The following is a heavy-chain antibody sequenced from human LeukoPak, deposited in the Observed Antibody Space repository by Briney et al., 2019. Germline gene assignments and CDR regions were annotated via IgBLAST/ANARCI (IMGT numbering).Heavy chain of an antibody. D-gene: IGHD2-21*01. CDR2: IWYDGHNN. J-gene: IGHJ4*02. CDR3: AREWGLIAVAGGPGY. CDR1: GFVFSTYW. Sequence: GGSLRLSCAASGFVFSTYWMTWVRQAPGKGLQWLAIIWYDGHNNYYADSVKGRFTISRDNSKNTLFLEMNDLKAEDTAVYYCAREWGLIAVAGGPGYWGQGTLVTVSS. V-gene: IGHV3-33*08.